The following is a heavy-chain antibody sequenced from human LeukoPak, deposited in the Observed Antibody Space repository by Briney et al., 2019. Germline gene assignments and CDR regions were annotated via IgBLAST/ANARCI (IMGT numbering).Heavy chain of an antibody. CDR3: ARAYYHDTSSYQGFDF. D-gene: IGHD3-22*01. CDR2: ISAYNGNT. CDR1: GYTFTSYG. J-gene: IGHJ4*02. V-gene: IGHV1-18*01. Sequence: GASVKVSCKASGYTFTSYGFTWVRQAPGQGLEWMGWISAYNGNTYYAQKLHSRVTMTTDTSTSTAYMELRSLRSDDTAVYFCARAYYHDTSSYQGFDFWGQGTLVTVSS.